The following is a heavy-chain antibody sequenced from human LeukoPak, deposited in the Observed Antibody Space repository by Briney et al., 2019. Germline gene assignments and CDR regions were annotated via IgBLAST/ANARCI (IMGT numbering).Heavy chain of an antibody. CDR1: GGSISSHY. CDR2: LYNSGST. V-gene: IGHV4-59*08. Sequence: SETLSLTCTVSGGSISSHYWSWIRQPPGKGLEWIGYLYNSGSTNYNPSLKSRVTISVDTSKKQISLKLSSVTAADTAVYYCTKSDYYYYGMDVWGQGTTVTVSS. CDR3: TKSDYYYYGMDV. J-gene: IGHJ6*02.